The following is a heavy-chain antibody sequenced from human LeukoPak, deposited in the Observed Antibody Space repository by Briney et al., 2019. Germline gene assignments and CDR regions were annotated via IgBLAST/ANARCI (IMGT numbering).Heavy chain of an antibody. Sequence: SETLSLTCTVSGYSISSGYYWGWIRQPPGKGLEWIGSIYHSGSTYYNPSLKSRVTISVDTSKNQFSLKLSSVTGADTAVYYCETKVVGATKDLTDYWGQGTLVTVSS. CDR1: GYSISSGYY. CDR2: IYHSGST. J-gene: IGHJ4*02. D-gene: IGHD1-26*01. V-gene: IGHV4-38-2*02. CDR3: ETKVVGATKDLTDY.